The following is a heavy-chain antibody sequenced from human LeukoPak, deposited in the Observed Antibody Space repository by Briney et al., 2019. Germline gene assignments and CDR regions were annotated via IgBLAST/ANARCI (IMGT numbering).Heavy chain of an antibody. CDR3: AREYYDSSGYSRGFDY. CDR2: IYTSGST. Sequence: SETLSLTCTVSGGSISSGSYYWSWIRQPAGKGLEWIGRIYTSGSTNYHPSLKSRVTLSVDTSKNQFSLKLSSVTAADTAVYYCAREYYDSSGYSRGFDYWGQGTLVTVSS. D-gene: IGHD3-22*01. J-gene: IGHJ4*02. V-gene: IGHV4-61*02. CDR1: GGSISSGSYY.